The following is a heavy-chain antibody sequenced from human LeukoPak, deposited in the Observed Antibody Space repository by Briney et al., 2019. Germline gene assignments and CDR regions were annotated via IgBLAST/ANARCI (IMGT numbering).Heavy chain of an antibody. V-gene: IGHV3-23*01. CDR1: GFTFSSYA. J-gene: IGHJ4*02. CDR3: AKGGATIFGVVILRLDY. CDR2: ISGSGGST. D-gene: IGHD3-3*01. Sequence: GGSLRLSCAASGFTFSSYAMSWVRQAPGKGLEWVSAISGSGGSTYYADSVKGRFTISRDNSKNTLYLQMNSPRAEDTAVYYCAKGGATIFGVVILRLDYWGQGTLVTVSS.